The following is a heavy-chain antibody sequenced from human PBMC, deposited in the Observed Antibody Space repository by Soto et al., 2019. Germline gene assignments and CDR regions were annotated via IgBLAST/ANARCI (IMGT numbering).Heavy chain of an antibody. V-gene: IGHV3-48*03. D-gene: IGHD3-22*01. CDR3: ARDFGPTSGYHFYSMDV. CDR2: MSSGGSAI. Sequence: EVQLLESGGGLVQPGESLRLSCAASGFNVDSFEMSWVRQPQGKGLQWLSSMSSGGSAIHYAASVKGRFTISRDSANNTLYLQINTLRAEDTAVYYCARDFGPTSGYHFYSMDVWGQGTTGTVSS. J-gene: IGHJ6*02. CDR1: GFNVDSFE.